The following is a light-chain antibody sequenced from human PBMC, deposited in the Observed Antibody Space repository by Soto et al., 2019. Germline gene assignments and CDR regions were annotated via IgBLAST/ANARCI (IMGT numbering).Light chain of an antibody. CDR1: PSILYTTNNKNY. CDR3: HQNYSTPFT. CDR2: WAS. V-gene: IGKV4-1*01. J-gene: IGKJ3*01. Sequence: DIVMTQSPDALSVSLGERATINCKSSPSILYTTNNKNYLAGYQQKQGQPPKKLIYWASTRESRAPDRFSGSGSGTDFNITSSSLQSEDVGVYDCHQNYSTPFTLGHGTKVD.